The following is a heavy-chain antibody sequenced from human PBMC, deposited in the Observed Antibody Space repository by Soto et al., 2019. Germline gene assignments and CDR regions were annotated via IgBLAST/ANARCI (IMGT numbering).Heavy chain of an antibody. D-gene: IGHD3-10*01. V-gene: IGHV5-51*01. CDR2: IYPGDSDT. CDR1: GYSFTSYW. CDR3: ATIYGSGSYYTSPALRAFDI. J-gene: IGHJ3*02. Sequence: PGESLKISCKGSGYSFTSYWIGWVRQMPGKGLEWMGIIYPGDSDTRYSPSFQGQVTISADKSISAAYLQWSSLKASDTAMYYCATIYGSGSYYTSPALRAFDIWGQGTMVTVSS.